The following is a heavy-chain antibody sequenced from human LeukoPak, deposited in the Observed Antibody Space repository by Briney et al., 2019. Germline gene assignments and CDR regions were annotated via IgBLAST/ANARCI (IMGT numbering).Heavy chain of an antibody. Sequence: GGALRLSCAASGFTFSSYEMNWVRQARGKGLEWVSYISSSGSTIYYADSVKGRFTISRDNAKNSLHLLMNSLRAEDTAVYYCANLYYDSSGYSYYFDYWGQGTLVTVSS. CDR3: ANLYYDSSGYSYYFDY. D-gene: IGHD3-22*01. CDR1: GFTFSSYE. CDR2: ISSSGSTI. V-gene: IGHV3-48*03. J-gene: IGHJ4*02.